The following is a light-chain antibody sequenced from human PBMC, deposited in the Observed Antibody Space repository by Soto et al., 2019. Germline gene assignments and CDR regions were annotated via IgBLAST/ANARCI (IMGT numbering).Light chain of an antibody. Sequence: IQLTQSPSSLSASVGDRVTITCRSSQGISSYLAWYQQKPGKAPKLLIYAASTLQSGVPSRFSGSGSGTDFTLTISSLQPEDFATYYCQQLNSYLPWTFGQGTKVDIK. V-gene: IGKV1-9*01. J-gene: IGKJ1*01. CDR1: QGISSY. CDR3: QQLNSYLPWT. CDR2: AAS.